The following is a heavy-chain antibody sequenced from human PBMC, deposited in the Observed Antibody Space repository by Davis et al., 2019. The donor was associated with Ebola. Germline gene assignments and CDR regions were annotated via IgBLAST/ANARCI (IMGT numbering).Heavy chain of an antibody. D-gene: IGHD6-19*01. CDR1: GFTFSNYA. V-gene: IGHV3-23*01. J-gene: IGHJ6*04. CDR2: ITGSGGSR. CDR3: AKGGSGWPSDYSYGLGV. Sequence: GGSLRLSCAASGFTFSNYAMSWVRQAPGKGLEWVSSITGSGGSRYHADSVKGRFTISRDNSKNTLYLQMNSLRVEDTALYYCAKGGSGWPSDYSYGLGVWGKGTTVTVSS.